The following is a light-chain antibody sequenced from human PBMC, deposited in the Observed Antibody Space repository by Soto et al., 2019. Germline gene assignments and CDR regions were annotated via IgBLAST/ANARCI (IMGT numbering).Light chain of an antibody. CDR1: QSINIY. Sequence: EIVLTQSPAALSLSPGGRATLSCRVSQSINIYLAWYQQKHGQAPRLLIYDASTKATAIPARFSGSGSGTDVTLTISSLEPEDFGVYYCQQRYSLPLTFGGGTKVEIK. V-gene: IGKV3-11*01. CDR3: QQRYSLPLT. J-gene: IGKJ4*01. CDR2: DAS.